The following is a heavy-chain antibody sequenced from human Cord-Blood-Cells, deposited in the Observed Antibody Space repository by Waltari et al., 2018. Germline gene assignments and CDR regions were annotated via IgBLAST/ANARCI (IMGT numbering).Heavy chain of an antibody. CDR3: ARTQGGSGSYSASFDY. CDR2: INHSGSP. V-gene: IGHV4-34*01. CDR1: GGSFSGYY. D-gene: IGHD3-10*01. J-gene: IGHJ4*02. Sequence: QVQLQQWGAGLLKPSETLSLTCAVYGGSFSGYYWSWIRQPPGKGLEWIGEINHSGSPNSNRSHKSRVTISVDTSKNQFSRKLSSVTAADTAVYYCARTQGGSGSYSASFDYWGQGTLVTVSS.